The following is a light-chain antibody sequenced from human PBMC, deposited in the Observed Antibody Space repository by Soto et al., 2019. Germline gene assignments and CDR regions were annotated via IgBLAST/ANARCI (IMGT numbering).Light chain of an antibody. J-gene: IGKJ1*01. CDR1: QSVSSN. V-gene: IGKV3-15*01. CDR2: GAS. CDR3: QQYNNWTRT. Sequence: EIVMTQSQSTLSVSPGERATLSCRASQSVSSNLAWYQQKPGQAPRLLIYGASTRATGIPARFSGSGSGTEFTLTISSLQSEDFAVYYCQQYNNWTRTFGQGTKVGIK.